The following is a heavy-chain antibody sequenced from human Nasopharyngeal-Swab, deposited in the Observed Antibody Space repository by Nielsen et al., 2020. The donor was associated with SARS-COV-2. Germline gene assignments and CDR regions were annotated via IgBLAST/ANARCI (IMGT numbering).Heavy chain of an antibody. D-gene: IGHD6-19*01. CDR2: ISSSSSYT. CDR3: AREGRHSSYSSGWGFFDY. CDR1: GFTFSDYY. Sequence: GGSLRLSCAASGFTFSDYYMSWIRQAPGKGLEWVSYISSSSSYTNYADSVKGRFTISRDNAKNSLYLQMNSLRAEDTAVYYCAREGRHSSYSSGWGFFDYWGQGTLVTVSS. V-gene: IGHV3-11*06. J-gene: IGHJ4*02.